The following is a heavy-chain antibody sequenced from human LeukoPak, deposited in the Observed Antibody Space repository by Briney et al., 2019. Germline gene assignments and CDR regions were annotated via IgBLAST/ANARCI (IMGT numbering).Heavy chain of an antibody. CDR1: GYIFSNYW. D-gene: IGHD3-10*01. V-gene: IGHV5-51*01. CDR3: ARQSRDGSKTRGYYFDY. J-gene: IGHJ4*02. Sequence: PGESLKISCEASGYIFSNYWIGWVRQMPGKGLESMALIYPAYSDTTYGPSFQGQVTISADKSISTVSLQWSSLKASDTAIYYCARQSRDGSKTRGYYFDYWGQGALVTVS. CDR2: IYPAYSDT.